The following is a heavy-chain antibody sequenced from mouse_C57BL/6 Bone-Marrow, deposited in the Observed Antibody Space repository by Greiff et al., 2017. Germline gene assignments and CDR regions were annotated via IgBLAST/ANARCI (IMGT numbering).Heavy chain of an antibody. CDR3: ARHTSPYAMDY. J-gene: IGHJ4*01. V-gene: IGHV5-6*01. Sequence: EVMLVESGGDLVKPGGSLKLSCAASGFTFSSYGMSWVRQTPDKRLEWVATISSGGSYTYYPDSVKGRFTISRDNAKNTLYLQMSSLKSEDTAMYYCARHTSPYAMDYWGQGTSVTVSS. CDR2: ISSGGSYT. CDR1: GFTFSSYG.